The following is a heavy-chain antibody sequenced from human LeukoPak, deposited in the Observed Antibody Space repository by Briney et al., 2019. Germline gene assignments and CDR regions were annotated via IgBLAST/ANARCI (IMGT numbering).Heavy chain of an antibody. J-gene: IGHJ6*02. CDR1: GYNFNSHH. D-gene: IGHD3-10*01. V-gene: IGHV1-46*02. Sequence: GASVKVSCKTSGYNFNSHHVHWVRQAPGQGLEWMGINFSHDGSTSNTQKFQGRVTMTRDTSTSTVYMELRSLRSEDTAVYYCARDSGNFRYDMDVWGQGTTVIVSS. CDR3: ARDSGNFRYDMDV. CDR2: NFSHDGST.